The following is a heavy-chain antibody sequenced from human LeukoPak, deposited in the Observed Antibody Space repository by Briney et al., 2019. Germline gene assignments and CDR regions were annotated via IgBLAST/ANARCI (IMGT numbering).Heavy chain of an antibody. Sequence: ASVKVSCKASGYTFTSYYMYWVRQAPGQGREWMGIINPSGGSTSYAQKFQGRVTMTRDTSTSTVYMELSSLRSEDTAVYYCARDKCSGGSCYPIDYWGQGTLVTVSS. J-gene: IGHJ4*02. CDR2: INPSGGST. CDR3: ARDKCSGGSCYPIDY. CDR1: GYTFTSYY. D-gene: IGHD2-15*01. V-gene: IGHV1-46*01.